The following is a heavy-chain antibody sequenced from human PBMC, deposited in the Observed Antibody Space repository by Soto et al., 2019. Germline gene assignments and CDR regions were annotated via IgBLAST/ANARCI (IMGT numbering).Heavy chain of an antibody. V-gene: IGHV3-7*01. Sequence: EVQLVESGGGLVQPGGSVRLSCVASGFSLSSYWMSWVRQAPGKGLEWVANMNQDGSESDYVGSVKGRFTFTRDNAKNSLYLQMNSLRAQDTAVYYCARLSTSAGRRDLACWGQGTLVTVSS. CDR3: ARLSTSAGRRDLAC. CDR1: GFSLSSYW. J-gene: IGHJ4*02. CDR2: MNQDGSES.